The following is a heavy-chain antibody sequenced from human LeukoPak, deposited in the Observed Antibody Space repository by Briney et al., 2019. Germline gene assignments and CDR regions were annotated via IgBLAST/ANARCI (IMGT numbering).Heavy chain of an antibody. J-gene: IGHJ5*02. V-gene: IGHV4-4*07. CDR3: ARGPDYGGNPNWFDP. Sequence: SETLSLTCTVSGGSTSSYYWSWIRRPAGKGLEWIGRIYTSGSTNYNPSLKSRVTMSVDTSKNQFSLKLSSVTAADTAVYYCARGPDYGGNPNWFDPWGQGTLVTVSS. CDR2: IYTSGST. CDR1: GGSTSSYY. D-gene: IGHD4-23*01.